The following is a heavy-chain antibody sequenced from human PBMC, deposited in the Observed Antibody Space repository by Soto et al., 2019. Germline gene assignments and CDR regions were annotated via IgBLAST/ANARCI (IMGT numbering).Heavy chain of an antibody. D-gene: IGHD6-13*01. J-gene: IGHJ6*02. V-gene: IGHV1-8*01. CDR3: ARSGRYGRTLYYYYGMDV. Sequence: ASVKVSCKASGYTFTSYDINWVRQATGQGLEWMGWMNPNSGNTGYAQKFQGRVTMTRNTSISTAYMELSSLRSEDTAVYYCARSGRYGRTLYYYYGMDVWGQGTTVTVSS. CDR2: MNPNSGNT. CDR1: GYTFTSYD.